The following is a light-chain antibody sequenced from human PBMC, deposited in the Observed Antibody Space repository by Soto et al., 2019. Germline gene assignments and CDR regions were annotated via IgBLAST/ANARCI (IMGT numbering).Light chain of an antibody. J-gene: IGLJ2*01. V-gene: IGLV1-40*01. CDR1: SSNIGARYD. Sequence: QSVLTQPPSVSGAPGQRVIISCTGSSSNIGARYDVHWYQQLPGTAPKLLIYGNSNRPSGVPDRFSGSKSGTSASLAITGLQAEDEADYYCQSYDSSLNAVVFGGGTKLTVL. CDR3: QSYDSSLNAVV. CDR2: GNS.